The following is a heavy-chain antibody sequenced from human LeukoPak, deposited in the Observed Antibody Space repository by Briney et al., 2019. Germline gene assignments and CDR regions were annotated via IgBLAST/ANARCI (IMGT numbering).Heavy chain of an antibody. Sequence: GGSLRLSCAASGFTFSSYAMSWVRQAPGKGLEWVSAISGSGGSTYYADSVKGRFTISRDNSKNTLYLQMNSLRAEDTAVYYCTRGGYCSGGTCYRLNAFDIWGQGTTVTVSS. D-gene: IGHD2-15*01. CDR2: ISGSGGST. CDR1: GFTFSSYA. V-gene: IGHV3-23*01. CDR3: TRGGYCSGGTCYRLNAFDI. J-gene: IGHJ3*02.